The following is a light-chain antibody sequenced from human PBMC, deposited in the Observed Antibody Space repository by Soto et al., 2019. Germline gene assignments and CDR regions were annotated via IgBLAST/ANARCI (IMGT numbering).Light chain of an antibody. CDR2: KAS. V-gene: IGKV1-5*03. CDR3: QQYNSYPYT. Sequence: DIQMTQSPSTVSASVGDRVTMSCRASQSISSWLAWYQQKRGKAPKLLIYKASSLESGVPSRFSGSGSGTEFTLTISSLQPDDFATYYCQQYNSYPYTFGQGTKLEIK. J-gene: IGKJ2*01. CDR1: QSISSW.